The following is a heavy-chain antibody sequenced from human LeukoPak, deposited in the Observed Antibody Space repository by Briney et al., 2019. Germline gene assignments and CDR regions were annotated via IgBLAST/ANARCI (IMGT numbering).Heavy chain of an antibody. Sequence: PSETLSLTCAVYGGSFSGYYWSWIRQPPGKGLEWIGEINHSGSTNYNPSLKSRVTISVDTSKNQFSLKLSSVTAADTAVYSCARGLTSQYQLPRQKIHNWLDPWGQGTLVTVSS. J-gene: IGHJ5*02. D-gene: IGHD2-2*01. CDR2: INHSGST. CDR3: ARGLTSQYQLPRQKIHNWLDP. V-gene: IGHV4-34*01. CDR1: GGSFSGYY.